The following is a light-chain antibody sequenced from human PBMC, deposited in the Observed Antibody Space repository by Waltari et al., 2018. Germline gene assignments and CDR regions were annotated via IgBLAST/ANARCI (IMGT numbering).Light chain of an antibody. J-gene: IGKJ5*01. CDR1: QSVSSY. V-gene: IGKV3-11*01. Sequence: EIVLTQSPATLSLSPGERATLSCRASQSVSSYLAWYQQKPGQAPRLLIYDASNRATGXXXXXXXSXXXXXXXXTISXLXPEDXXXXXXXQRSNWPPFAFGQGTRLEIK. CDR2: DAS. CDR3: XQRSNWPPFA.